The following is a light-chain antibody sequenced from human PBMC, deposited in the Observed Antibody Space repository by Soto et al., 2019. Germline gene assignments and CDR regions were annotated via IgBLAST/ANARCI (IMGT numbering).Light chain of an antibody. Sequence: QSVLTQPPSASGTPGQRVTISCSGSSSNIGSNYVFWYQHLPGTAPKLLIYRNNQRPSGVPDRFSGSKSGTSASLAISGLRSGDETNYYCAAGDDSLGGVVFGGGTKL. CDR3: AAGDDSLGGVV. V-gene: IGLV1-47*01. CDR1: SSNIGSNY. CDR2: RNN. J-gene: IGLJ2*01.